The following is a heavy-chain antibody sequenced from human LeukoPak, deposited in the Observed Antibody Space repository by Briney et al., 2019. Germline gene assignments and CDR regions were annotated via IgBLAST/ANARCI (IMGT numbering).Heavy chain of an antibody. J-gene: IGHJ3*02. Sequence: SETLSLTCTVSGGSISSYYWSWIGQPPGKGREWIGYIYYSGSTNYNPSLKSRVAISVDTSKNQFSLKLSSVTAADTAVYYCARDPYYYDSSGYLASDIWGQGTMVTVSS. D-gene: IGHD3-22*01. CDR3: ARDPYYYDSSGYLASDI. V-gene: IGHV4-59*01. CDR1: GGSISSYY. CDR2: IYYSGST.